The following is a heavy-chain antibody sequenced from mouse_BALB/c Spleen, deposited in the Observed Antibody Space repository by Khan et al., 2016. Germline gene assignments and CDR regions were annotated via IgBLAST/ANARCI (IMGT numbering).Heavy chain of an antibody. CDR3: AGDSGNYYAMDY. V-gene: IGHV12-3*02. CDR2: ITHSGET. D-gene: IGHD2-1*01. CDR1: GFPITSGYY. J-gene: IGHJ4*01. Sequence: VQLQESGPGLVKPSQSLFLACSITGFPITSGYYWIGIRQSPGKPLEWMGYITHSGETFYNPSLQSPISITRETSKNQFFLQLNSVTTEDTAMYYCAGDSGNYYAMDYWGQGTSVTVSS.